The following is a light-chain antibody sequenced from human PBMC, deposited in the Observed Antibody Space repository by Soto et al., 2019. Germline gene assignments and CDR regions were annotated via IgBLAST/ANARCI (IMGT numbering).Light chain of an antibody. Sequence: QSALTQPASVSGSPGQSITISCTGTSSDVGGYNYLSWYQQHPGKAPKVMIYEVSNRPSGVSNRFSGSKSGNTASLTISGLQAEDEADYFCSSYTTCGTPVFGGGTKVTVL. J-gene: IGLJ3*02. CDR3: SSYTTCGTPV. CDR1: SSDVGGYNY. V-gene: IGLV2-14*01. CDR2: EVS.